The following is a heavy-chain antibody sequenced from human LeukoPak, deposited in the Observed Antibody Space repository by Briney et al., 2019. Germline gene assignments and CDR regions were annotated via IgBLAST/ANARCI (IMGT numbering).Heavy chain of an antibody. Sequence: PGRSLRLSCAASGFTFSSYGMHRVRQAPGKGLEWVAVIWYDGSNKYYADSVKGRFTISRDNSKNTLYLQMNSLRAEDTAVYYCARSPGIASSFDYWGQGTLVTVSS. CDR2: IWYDGSNK. V-gene: IGHV3-33*01. D-gene: IGHD6-13*01. CDR1: GFTFSSYG. J-gene: IGHJ4*02. CDR3: ARSPGIASSFDY.